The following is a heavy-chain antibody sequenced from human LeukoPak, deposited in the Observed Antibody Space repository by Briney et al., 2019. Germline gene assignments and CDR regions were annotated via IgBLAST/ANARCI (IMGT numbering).Heavy chain of an antibody. CDR3: AKDMVTNYYYNHAMDV. CDR2: ISGSGGNT. D-gene: IGHD2-21*02. CDR1: GFTFSSYA. V-gene: IGHV3-23*01. J-gene: IGHJ6*02. Sequence: GGSLRLSCAASGFTFSSYAMSWVGQAPGKGLEWVASISGSGGNTYYADSVKGRFTVSRDNSKNTLYLEMKSLRAEDTAIYYCAKDMVTNYYYNHAMDVWGQGTTVTVSS.